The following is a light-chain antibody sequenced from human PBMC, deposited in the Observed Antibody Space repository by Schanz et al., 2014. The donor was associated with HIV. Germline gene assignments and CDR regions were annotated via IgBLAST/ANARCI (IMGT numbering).Light chain of an antibody. J-gene: IGLJ2*01. CDR1: SSNLGAGYA. CDR3: GTWDSSLSAGYVI. CDR2: TDS. V-gene: IGLV1-40*01. Sequence: QSVLTQPPSVSAAPGQTVTISCTGSSSNLGAGYAVHWYQFLPGTAPKLLIYTDSIRPSGVPDRFSGSRSGTSASLVITGLQTGDEADYYCGTWDSSLSAGYVIFGGGTKLTVL.